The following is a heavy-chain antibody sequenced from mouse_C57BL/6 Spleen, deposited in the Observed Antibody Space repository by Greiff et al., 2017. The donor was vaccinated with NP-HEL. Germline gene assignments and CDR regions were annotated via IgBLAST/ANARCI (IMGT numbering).Heavy chain of an antibody. CDR2: INPGSGGT. J-gene: IGHJ1*03. CDR3: ARREDDGVYWYIDV. CDR1: GYAFTNYL. V-gene: IGHV1-54*01. D-gene: IGHD2-3*01. Sequence: QVQLQQSGAELVRPGTSVKVSCKASGYAFTNYLIEWVKQRPGQGLEWIGVINPGSGGTNYNEKFKGKATLTADKSSSTAYMQLSSLTSEDSAVYFWARREDDGVYWYIDVWGTGTTVTVSS.